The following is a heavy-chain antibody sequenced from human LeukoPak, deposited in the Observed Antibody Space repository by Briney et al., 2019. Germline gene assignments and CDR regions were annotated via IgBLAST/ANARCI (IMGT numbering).Heavy chain of an antibody. V-gene: IGHV3-11*06. CDR3: ARGIFGVVITYFDY. CDR2: ISSSSSYT. D-gene: IGHD3-3*01. J-gene: IGHJ4*02. CDR1: GFTVSSNH. Sequence: PGGSLGLSCVASGFTVSSNHMSWVRQAPGKGLEWVSYISSSSSYTNYADSVKGRFTISRDNAKNSLYLQMNSLRAEDTAVYYCARGIFGVVITYFDYWGQGTLVTVSS.